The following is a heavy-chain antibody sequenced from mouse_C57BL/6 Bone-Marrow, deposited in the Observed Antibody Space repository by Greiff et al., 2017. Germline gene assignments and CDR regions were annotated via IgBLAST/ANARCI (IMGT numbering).Heavy chain of an antibody. CDR3: ARDLHGSSLN. V-gene: IGHV5-4*01. CDR2: ISDGGSYT. J-gene: IGHJ2*01. CDR1: GFTFSSYA. D-gene: IGHD1-1*01. Sequence: EVQLVESGGGLVKPGGSLKLSCAASGFTFSSYAMSWVRQTPEKRLEWVATISDGGSYTYYPDNVKGRFTISRDNAKNNLYLQMSHLKSEDTAMYYCARDLHGSSLNWGQGTTLTVSS.